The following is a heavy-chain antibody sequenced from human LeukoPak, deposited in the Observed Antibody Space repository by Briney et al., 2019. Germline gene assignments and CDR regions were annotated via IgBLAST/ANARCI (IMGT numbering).Heavy chain of an antibody. CDR1: GGSISSGDYY. Sequence: SETLSLTCTVSGGSISSGDYYWSWIRQPPGKGLEWIGYIYYSGSTYYNPSLKSRVTISVDTSKNQFSLKLSSVTAADTAVYYCAREVPVSGPANYMDVWGKGTTVTVSS. V-gene: IGHV4-30-4*08. D-gene: IGHD1-1*01. J-gene: IGHJ6*03. CDR3: AREVPVSGPANYMDV. CDR2: IYYSGST.